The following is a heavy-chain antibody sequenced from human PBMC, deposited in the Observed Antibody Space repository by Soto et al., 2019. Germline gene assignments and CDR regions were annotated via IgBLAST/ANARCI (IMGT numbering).Heavy chain of an antibody. D-gene: IGHD2-15*01. CDR3: LLGYCSGGYCYRNYQYGMDV. CDR2: INAGNGNT. Sequence: ASVKVSFKASGYTFTSYAMHWVRQAPGQRLEWMGWINAGNGNTKYSEMFQGRVTITRDTSASTAYMELSSLRSEDSAVYYCLLGYCSGGYCYRNYQYGMDVWGQGTTVTVS. V-gene: IGHV1-3*01. CDR1: GYTFTSYA. J-gene: IGHJ6*02.